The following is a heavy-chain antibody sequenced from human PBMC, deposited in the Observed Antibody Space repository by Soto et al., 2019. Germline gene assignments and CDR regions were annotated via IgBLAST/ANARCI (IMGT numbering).Heavy chain of an antibody. J-gene: IGHJ6*02. CDR2: IYSNDDK. CDR1: GFTFSSYA. D-gene: IGHD3-10*01. V-gene: IGHV3-30*09. Sequence: QVQLVESGGGVVQPGRSLRLSCAASGFTFSSYAMHWVRQAPGKGLEWLALIYSNDDKRFSTSLKSRLAITKDTSKNQVVLTMTNMDPVDTATYYCTHMRGSGLYGMDVWGQGTTVTVSS. CDR3: THMRGSGLYGMDV.